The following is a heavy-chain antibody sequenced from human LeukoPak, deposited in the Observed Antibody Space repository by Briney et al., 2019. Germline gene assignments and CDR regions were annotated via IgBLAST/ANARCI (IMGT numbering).Heavy chain of an antibody. J-gene: IGHJ4*02. D-gene: IGHD3-10*01. CDR1: GFTFSRDE. CDR2: ISRSGDTI. CDR3: ARDYASDY. V-gene: IGHV3-48*03. Sequence: PGGSLRLSCAASGFTFSRDEMNWVRQAPGKGLEWVSYISRSGDTIYFADSVKGRFTIPRDNAKNSLYLQMSSLRAEDTAVYYCARDYASDYWGQGTLVTVSS.